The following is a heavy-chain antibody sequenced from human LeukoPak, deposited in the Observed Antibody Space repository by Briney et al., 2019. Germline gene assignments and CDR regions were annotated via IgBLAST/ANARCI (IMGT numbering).Heavy chain of an antibody. Sequence: GASVKVSCKASRDTFTRCAFSWVRQAPGQGLEWKGGIIPIDGTANFGQKFQGRVTITADESTSTAYMELSSLRSEDTAIYYCARDPGAPVRAFDIWGQGTMVIVSS. CDR1: RDTFTRCA. CDR2: IIPIDGTA. CDR3: ARDPGAPVRAFDI. D-gene: IGHD3-10*01. V-gene: IGHV1-69*01. J-gene: IGHJ3*02.